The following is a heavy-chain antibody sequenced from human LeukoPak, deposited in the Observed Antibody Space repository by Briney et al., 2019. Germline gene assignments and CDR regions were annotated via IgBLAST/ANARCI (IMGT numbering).Heavy chain of an antibody. J-gene: IGHJ4*02. Sequence: ASVKVSCKASGYTFTGYYVHWVRQAPGPGLEWMGWINPNSGGTNYAQKFQGRVTMTRDTSISTAYMERSRLRSDDTAVYYSATGRIVGVYYFDYWGQGTLVTVSS. CDR1: GYTFTGYY. CDR2: INPNSGGT. CDR3: ATGRIVGVYYFDY. V-gene: IGHV1-2*02. D-gene: IGHD1-26*01.